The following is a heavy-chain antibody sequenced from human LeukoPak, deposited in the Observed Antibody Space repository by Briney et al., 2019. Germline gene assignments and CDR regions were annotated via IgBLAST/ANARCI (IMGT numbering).Heavy chain of an antibody. D-gene: IGHD6-19*01. CDR1: GFTFSSYG. Sequence: GGSLRLSCAASGFTFSSYGMHWVRQAPGKGPEWVAFIRYDGSNKYYADSVKGRFTISRDNSKNTLYLQMNSLRAEDTAVYYCAKALGIAVAGTADAFDIWGQGTMVTVSS. CDR3: AKALGIAVAGTADAFDI. J-gene: IGHJ3*02. V-gene: IGHV3-30*02. CDR2: IRYDGSNK.